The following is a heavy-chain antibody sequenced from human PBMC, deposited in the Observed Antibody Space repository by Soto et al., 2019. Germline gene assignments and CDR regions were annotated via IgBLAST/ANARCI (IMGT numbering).Heavy chain of an antibody. CDR3: ARDIRGYSRAFDY. J-gene: IGHJ4*02. CDR2: ISATGST. CDR1: GDSVGSASYY. V-gene: IGHV4-61*01. Sequence: QVQLQESGPGLLKPSETLSLTCTVSGDSVGSASYYWTWIRQPPGEGLEWIGYISATGSTNYNPSLKSRLTISVDTSKNQFSLRLSSVTAADMAVYYCARDIRGYSRAFDYWGQGTLVTVSS. D-gene: IGHD5-18*01.